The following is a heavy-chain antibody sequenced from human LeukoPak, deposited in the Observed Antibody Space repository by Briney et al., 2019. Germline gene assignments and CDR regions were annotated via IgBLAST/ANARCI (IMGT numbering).Heavy chain of an antibody. J-gene: IGHJ4*02. D-gene: IGHD6-13*01. CDR3: AKDSRGPAGGGPSWD. Sequence: GGSLRLSCAASGFTFDDYTMHWVRQAPGKGLEGVSLISWDGGSTYYADSVKGRFTISRDNSKYSLYLQMNSLRTEDTALYYCAKDSRGPAGGGPSWDWGQGTLVTVSS. CDR2: ISWDGGST. CDR1: GFTFDDYT. V-gene: IGHV3-43*01.